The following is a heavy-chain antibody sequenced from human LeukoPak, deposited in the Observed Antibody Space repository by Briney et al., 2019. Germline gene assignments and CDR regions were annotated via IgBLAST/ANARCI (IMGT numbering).Heavy chain of an antibody. CDR1: GFTFSTYG. Sequence: GGSLRLSCAASGFTFSTYGMHWVRQAPGEGLEWVAFIRYDGSNKYYADSMKGRFTISRDNSKNTLYVQMNSLRAEDTAVYYCARDGAAPDFYYYFMDVWGKGTTVTVSS. V-gene: IGHV3-30*02. CDR3: ARDGAAPDFYYYFMDV. CDR2: IRYDGSNK. J-gene: IGHJ6*03. D-gene: IGHD6-6*01.